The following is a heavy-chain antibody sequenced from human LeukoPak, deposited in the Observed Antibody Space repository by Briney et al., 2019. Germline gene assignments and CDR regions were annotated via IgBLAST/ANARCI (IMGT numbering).Heavy chain of an antibody. V-gene: IGHV3-30*03. CDR2: ISYDGSNK. CDR1: GFTFSSYG. D-gene: IGHD3-10*01. Sequence: GGSLRLSCAASGFTFSSYGMHWVRQAPGKGLEWVAVISYDGSNKYYADSVKGRFTISRDNSKNTLYLQMNSLRAEDTAVYYCARERRRTPSTYGPGSYSLPYWGQGTLVTVSS. J-gene: IGHJ4*02. CDR3: ARERRRTPSTYGPGSYSLPY.